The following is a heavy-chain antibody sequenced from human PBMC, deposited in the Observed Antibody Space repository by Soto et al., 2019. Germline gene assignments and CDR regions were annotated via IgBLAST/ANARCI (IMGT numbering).Heavy chain of an antibody. CDR1: GYTFTGYY. V-gene: IGHV1-2*04. CDR2: INPNSGGT. CDR3: ARQSSTREVDAFDI. D-gene: IGHD2-2*01. Sequence: ASVKVSCKASGYTFTGYYMHWVRQAPGQGLEWMGWINPNSGGTNYAQKFQGWVTMARDTSISTAYMELSRLRSDDTAVYHCARQSSTREVDAFDIWGQGTMVTVSS. J-gene: IGHJ3*02.